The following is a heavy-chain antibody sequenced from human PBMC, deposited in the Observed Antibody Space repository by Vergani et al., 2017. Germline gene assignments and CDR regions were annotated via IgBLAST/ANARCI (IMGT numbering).Heavy chain of an antibody. CDR1: GGSFSGYY. J-gene: IGHJ5*02. CDR3: ARSAYSSGWWSYNWFDP. D-gene: IGHD6-19*01. Sequence: QVQLQQWGAGLLKPSETLSLTCAVYGGSFSGYYWSWIRQPPGKGLEWIGEINHSGSTNYNPSLKSRVTISVDTSYSQFSLKLSSVTAADTAVYYCARSAYSSGWWSYNWFDPWGQGTLVTVSS. CDR2: INHSGST. V-gene: IGHV4-34*01.